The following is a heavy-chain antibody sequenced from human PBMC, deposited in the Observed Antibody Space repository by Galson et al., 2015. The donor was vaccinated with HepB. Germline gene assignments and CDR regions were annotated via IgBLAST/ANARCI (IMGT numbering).Heavy chain of an antibody. D-gene: IGHD6-13*01. Sequence: CAISGDSVSSNNAAWNWIRQSPSRGLEWLGRTYYRSKWYHDYVESVKSRITINPETSKNQFSLQLNSVTPEDTAVYYCARTYFNTPVTYTSSWFQYHYGMDVWGQGTTVTVSS. CDR2: TYYRSKWYH. J-gene: IGHJ6*02. V-gene: IGHV6-1*01. CDR1: GDSVSSNNAA. CDR3: ARTYFNTPVTYTSSWFQYHYGMDV.